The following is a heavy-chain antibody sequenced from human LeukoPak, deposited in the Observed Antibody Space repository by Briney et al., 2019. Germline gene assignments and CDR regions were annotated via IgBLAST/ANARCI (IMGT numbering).Heavy chain of an antibody. CDR1: GFTVSSNY. CDR3: AREAAVAGFDP. CDR2: IYSGGST. V-gene: IGHV3-53*01. D-gene: IGHD6-19*01. Sequence: PGGSLRLSCAASGFTVSSNYMSWVRQAPGKGLEWVSVIYSGGSTYYADSVKGRFTISRDNSKNTLYLQMNSLRVEDTAVYYCAREAAVAGFDPWGQGTLVTVSS. J-gene: IGHJ5*02.